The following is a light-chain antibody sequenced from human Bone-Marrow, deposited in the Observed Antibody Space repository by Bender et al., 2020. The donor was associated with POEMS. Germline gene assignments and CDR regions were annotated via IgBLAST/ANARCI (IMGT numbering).Light chain of an antibody. Sequence: VLTQPPSVSVSPGQTARITCSGDALPDQYAYWYQQKPGQAPVLVIYKDSESPSGIPERFSGSSSGTTVTLTISGVQAEDEADYYCQAWDSSTVVFGGGTKLTVL. V-gene: IGLV3-25*03. CDR3: QAWDSSTVV. J-gene: IGLJ2*01. CDR2: KDS. CDR1: ALPDQY.